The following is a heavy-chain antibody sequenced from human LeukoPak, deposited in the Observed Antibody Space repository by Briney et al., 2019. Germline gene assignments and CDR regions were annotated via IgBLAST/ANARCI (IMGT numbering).Heavy chain of an antibody. CDR3: GRHSGNYLIYFDY. V-gene: IGHV4-59*08. CDR1: GXSISSHY. J-gene: IGHJ4*02. CDR2: IHYSGSA. Sequence: SETLSLTCTVSGXSISSHYWSWIRKPPGKGLEWIGYIHYSGSAKYNPSLKSRVTISVDTSKNQFSLSLTSVTAADTAVYYCGRHSGNYLIYFDYWGQGTLVTVSS. D-gene: IGHD3-22*01.